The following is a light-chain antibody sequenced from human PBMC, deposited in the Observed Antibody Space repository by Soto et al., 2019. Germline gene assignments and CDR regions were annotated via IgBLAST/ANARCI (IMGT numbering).Light chain of an antibody. V-gene: IGKV3-11*01. J-gene: IGKJ5*01. CDR1: QSVSNN. Sequence: EILIAQSPVPLSVSLGERATLSCRASQSVSNNLVWYQQKHGQAPRLLIYGASSRDTGIPARFSGSGSGTDFTLPLSRLEPEDFEVYYCQQRSNWPITFGQGTRLEIK. CDR2: GAS. CDR3: QQRSNWPIT.